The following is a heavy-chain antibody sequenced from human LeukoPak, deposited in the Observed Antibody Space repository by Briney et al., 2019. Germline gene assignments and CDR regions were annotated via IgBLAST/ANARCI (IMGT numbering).Heavy chain of an antibody. V-gene: IGHV3-30-3*01. D-gene: IGHD2-21*01. CDR2: ISYDGSNK. Sequence: GGSLRLSCAASGFTFSSYAMHWVRQAPGKGLEWVAVISYDGSNKYYADSVKGRFTISRDNSKNTLYLQMNSLRAEDTAVYYCARGSNSPGAFDIWGQGTMVTVSS. J-gene: IGHJ3*02. CDR3: ARGSNSPGAFDI. CDR1: GFTFSSYA.